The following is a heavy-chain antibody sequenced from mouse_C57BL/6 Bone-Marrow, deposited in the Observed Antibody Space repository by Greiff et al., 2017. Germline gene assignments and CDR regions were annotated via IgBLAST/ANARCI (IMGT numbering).Heavy chain of an antibody. Sequence: QVQLQQSGAELARPGASVKLSCKASGYTFTSYGISWVKQRTGQGLEWIGEIYPRSGNTYYNEKFKGKATLTADKSSSTAYMELRSLTSEDAAVYFCVKDYDPLAYWGQGTLVTVSA. CDR1: GYTFTSYG. J-gene: IGHJ3*01. CDR3: VKDYDPLAY. D-gene: IGHD2-4*01. V-gene: IGHV1-81*01. CDR2: IYPRSGNT.